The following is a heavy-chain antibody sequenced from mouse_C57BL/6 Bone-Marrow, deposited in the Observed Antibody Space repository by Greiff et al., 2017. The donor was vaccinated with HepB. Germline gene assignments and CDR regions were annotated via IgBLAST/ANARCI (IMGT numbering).Heavy chain of an antibody. CDR3: ARGPTVVAWDSMDY. J-gene: IGHJ4*01. CDR2: ISDGGSYT. Sequence: EVKVVESGGGLVKPGGSLKISCAASGFTFSSYAMSWVRQTPEKRLAWVATISDGGSYTYYPDNVKGRFTISRENAKNNLYLQMSHLKSEETAMYYCARGPTVVAWDSMDYWGQGTSVTVSS. CDR1: GFTFSSYA. V-gene: IGHV5-4*03. D-gene: IGHD1-1*01.